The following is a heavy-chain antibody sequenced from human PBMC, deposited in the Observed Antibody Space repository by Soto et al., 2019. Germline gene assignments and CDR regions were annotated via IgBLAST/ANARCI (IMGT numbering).Heavy chain of an antibody. CDR2: IRDKTKGYAT. Sequence: EVQLVESGGDLVQPGGSLKLSCAASGFSISGSAIHGVRQASGKGLEWVARIRDKTKGYATGYAASVQGRFTISRDDSKNTAFLQMNSLKTEDTAVYYCTRLDAPGDRALAIWGQGTMVTVSS. CDR3: TRLDAPGDRALAI. V-gene: IGHV3-73*01. J-gene: IGHJ3*02. CDR1: GFSISGSA.